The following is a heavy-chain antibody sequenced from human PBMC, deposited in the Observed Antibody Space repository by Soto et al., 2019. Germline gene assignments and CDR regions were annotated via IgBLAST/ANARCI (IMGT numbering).Heavy chain of an antibody. Sequence: GGSLRLSCAASGFTFSSYSMNWVRQAPGKGLEWVSSISSSSSYIYYADSVKGRFTISRDNAKNSLYLQMNSLRAEDTVVYYCARISPDSSSWNDFDYWGQGTLVTVSS. CDR1: GFTFSSYS. J-gene: IGHJ4*02. CDR3: ARISPDSSSWNDFDY. CDR2: ISSSSSYI. V-gene: IGHV3-21*01. D-gene: IGHD6-13*01.